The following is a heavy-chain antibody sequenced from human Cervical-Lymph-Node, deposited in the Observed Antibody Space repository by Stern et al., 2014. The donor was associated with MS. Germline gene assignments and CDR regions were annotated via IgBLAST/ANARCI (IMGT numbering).Heavy chain of an antibody. Sequence: QVQLVQSGSELKNPGASVKISCKASEFTFTTYAINWVRQAPGHGLEWMGWINTNTGNPTYAQVFTGRFVFSLDTSVSTAYLEIGDLKAEDTAVFYCARVRCTTTSCYTAYYHAMDVWGQGTTVTVSS. J-gene: IGHJ6*02. CDR2: INTNTGNP. CDR1: EFTFTTYA. D-gene: IGHD4-17*01. CDR3: ARVRCTTTSCYTAYYHAMDV. V-gene: IGHV7-4-1*01.